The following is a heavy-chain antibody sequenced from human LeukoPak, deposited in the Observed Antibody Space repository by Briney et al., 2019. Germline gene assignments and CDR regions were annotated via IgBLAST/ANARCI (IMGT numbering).Heavy chain of an antibody. D-gene: IGHD2-15*01. CDR3: ARVGRYCSGGSCFTYYYFDY. J-gene: IGHJ4*02. Sequence: GGSLRLSCAASGFTFSSYAMHWVRQAPGKGLEWVAVISYDGSNKYYTDSVKGRFTISRDNSKNTLYLQMNSLRAEDTAVYYCARVGRYCSGGSCFTYYYFDYWGQGTLVTVSS. CDR1: GFTFSSYA. V-gene: IGHV3-30*04. CDR2: ISYDGSNK.